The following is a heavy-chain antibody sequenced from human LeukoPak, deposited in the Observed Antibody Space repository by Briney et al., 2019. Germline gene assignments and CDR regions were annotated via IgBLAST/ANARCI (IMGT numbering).Heavy chain of an antibody. CDR3: GDGSSGYNVFDV. V-gene: IGHV4-59*08. Sequence: ASETLSLTCNISGGSISNYYWAWIRQPPGNRLEWISHIYYGGPTTYNPSLKSRVTISIDTSKNQFSLKLSSVTAADTAEYYCGDGSSGYNVFDVWGRGTVVAVSS. J-gene: IGHJ3*01. CDR1: GGSISNYY. D-gene: IGHD3-22*01. CDR2: IYYGGPT.